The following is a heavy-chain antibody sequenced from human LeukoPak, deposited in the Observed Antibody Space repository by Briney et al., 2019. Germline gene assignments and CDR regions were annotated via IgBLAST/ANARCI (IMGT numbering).Heavy chain of an antibody. Sequence: GGSLRLSCTVSGFTVSSNSMSWVRQAPGKGLEWVSFIYSDNTHYSDSVKGRFTISRDNSKNTLYLQMNSLRAEDTAVYYCARDGSMDYGDYAEPFDYWGQGALVTVSS. D-gene: IGHD4-17*01. J-gene: IGHJ4*02. CDR2: IYSDNT. CDR1: GFTVSSNS. CDR3: ARDGSMDYGDYAEPFDY. V-gene: IGHV3-53*01.